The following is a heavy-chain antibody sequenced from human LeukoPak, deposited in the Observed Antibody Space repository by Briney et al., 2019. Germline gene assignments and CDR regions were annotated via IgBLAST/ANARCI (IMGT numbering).Heavy chain of an antibody. J-gene: IGHJ3*02. Sequence: PGGSLRLSCAASGSTFSNYGMHWVRQAPGKGLEWVAVIWYDGSNKYYADSVKGRFTISRDNSKNTLYLQMNSLRAEDTAVYYCAKLIGGGSHDAFDIWGQGTMVTVSS. D-gene: IGHD1-26*01. CDR3: AKLIGGGSHDAFDI. V-gene: IGHV3-30*02. CDR2: IWYDGSNK. CDR1: GSTFSNYG.